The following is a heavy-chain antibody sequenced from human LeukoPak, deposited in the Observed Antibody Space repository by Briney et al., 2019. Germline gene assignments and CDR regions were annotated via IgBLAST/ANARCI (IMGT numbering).Heavy chain of an antibody. D-gene: IGHD4-17*01. J-gene: IGHJ4*02. CDR2: ITSGSLYT. V-gene: IGHV3-11*05. CDR1: GFTFSAYY. CDR3: ARGMYDYGDSLVTSYFDF. Sequence: GGSLRLFCAASGFTFSAYYMSWIRQAPGKGLEWVSYITSGSLYTNYADSVKGRFTISRDNAKNSLYLQMNSLRAEDTAVYYCARGMYDYGDSLVTSYFDFWGQGALVTVSS.